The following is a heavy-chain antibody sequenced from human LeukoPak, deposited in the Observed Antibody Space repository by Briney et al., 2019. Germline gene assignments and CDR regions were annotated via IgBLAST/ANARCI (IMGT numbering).Heavy chain of an antibody. V-gene: IGHV3-23*01. D-gene: IGHD1-26*01. CDR2: VTGSGGST. CDR1: GFTFSSYA. Sequence: GGSLRLTCAASGFTFSSYAMSWVRQAPGKGLEWVSAVTGSGGSTYYEDSVKGRFSISRDNSKNTLYLQMNSLRAEDTAVYYCASKWELPAGLSDYWGQGTLVTVSS. J-gene: IGHJ4*02. CDR3: ASKWELPAGLSDY.